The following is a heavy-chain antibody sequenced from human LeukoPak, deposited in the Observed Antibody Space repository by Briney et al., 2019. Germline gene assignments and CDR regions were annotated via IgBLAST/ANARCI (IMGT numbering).Heavy chain of an antibody. J-gene: IGHJ4*02. CDR3: AGVGAAVAVPYFDY. CDR1: GYTFTGYY. D-gene: IGHD6-19*01. CDR2: INPNSGGT. Sequence: ASVKVSCKASGYTFTGYYMHWVRQAPGQGLEWMGWINPNSGGTNYAQKFQGRVTMTRDTSISTAYMELSRLRSDDTAVYYCAGVGAAVAVPYFDYWGQGTLVTVSS. V-gene: IGHV1-2*02.